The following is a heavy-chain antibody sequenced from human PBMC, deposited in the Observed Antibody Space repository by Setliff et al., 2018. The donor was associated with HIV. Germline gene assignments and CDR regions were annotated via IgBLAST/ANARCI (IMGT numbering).Heavy chain of an antibody. V-gene: IGHV3-33*06. Sequence: PGGSLRLSCAASGFTFSSYTMNWVRQAPGMGLEWVAMIWADEITKFYADSVKGRFTISKDNFENVVYLQMNSLRVDDTAVYYCVKDAYSTGKPGISWGQGTQVTVSS. D-gene: IGHD2-8*02. J-gene: IGHJ4*02. CDR1: GFTFSSYT. CDR3: VKDAYSTGKPGIS. CDR2: IWADEITK.